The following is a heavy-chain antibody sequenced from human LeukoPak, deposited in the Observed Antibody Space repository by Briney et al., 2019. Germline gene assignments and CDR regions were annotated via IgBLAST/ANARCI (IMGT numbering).Heavy chain of an antibody. CDR3: ARDAFGDFSY. CDR1: GLTFSGYW. D-gene: IGHD3-10*01. V-gene: IGHV3-7*01. J-gene: IGHJ4*02. CDR2: IRKDGGDI. Sequence: GGSLRLSCAASGLTFSGYWMHWVRQAPGKGLEWVANIRKDGGDIHYVDSVKGRFTISRDNAKNSVYLQMHSLRAEDTAMYYCARDAFGDFSYWGQGILVTVSS.